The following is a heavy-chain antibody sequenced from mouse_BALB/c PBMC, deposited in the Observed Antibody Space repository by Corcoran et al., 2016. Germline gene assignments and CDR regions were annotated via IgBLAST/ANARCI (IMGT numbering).Heavy chain of an antibody. CDR3: ARRRGSPYWYFEV. J-gene: IGHJ1*01. Sequence: EVQLQQSGPELVKPGASVKMSCKASGYTFTSYVMHWVKQKPGQGIEWIGYINPYNDGTKYNEKFKGKATLTSDKSSNTAYMELSSLTSEDSAVYYCARRRGSPYWYFEVWGAGTTVTVSS. CDR1: GYTFTSYV. V-gene: IGHV1S136*01. CDR2: INPYNDGT. D-gene: IGHD1-1*02.